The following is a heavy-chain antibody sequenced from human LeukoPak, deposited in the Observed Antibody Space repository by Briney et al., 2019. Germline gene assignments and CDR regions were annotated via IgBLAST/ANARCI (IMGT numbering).Heavy chain of an antibody. J-gene: IGHJ4*02. CDR3: ARDRLTSGSYFFDY. CDR2: ISGRSSTT. CDR1: AFTFSDYS. D-gene: IGHD1-26*01. V-gene: IGHV3-48*01. Sequence: GGSLRLSCAASAFTFSDYSMNWVRQAPGKGLEWISYISGRSSTTYYADSVRGRFTISRDNAKNSMYLQMNSLRAEDTAVYYCARDRLTSGSYFFDYWGQGTLVTVSS.